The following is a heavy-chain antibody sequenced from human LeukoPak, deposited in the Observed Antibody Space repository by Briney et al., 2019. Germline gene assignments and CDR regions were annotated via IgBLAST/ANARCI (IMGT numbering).Heavy chain of an antibody. V-gene: IGHV3-74*01. CDR2: VKSDGSST. Sequence: GGSLRLSCAASGFTFSSYAMHWVRQAPGKGLVWVSRVKSDGSSTSYADSVKGRFTISRDNAKNTLYLQMNSLRADDSGVYYCATGHSYGYDYWGQGVLVTVSS. D-gene: IGHD5-18*01. J-gene: IGHJ4*02. CDR3: ATGHSYGYDY. CDR1: GFTFSSYA.